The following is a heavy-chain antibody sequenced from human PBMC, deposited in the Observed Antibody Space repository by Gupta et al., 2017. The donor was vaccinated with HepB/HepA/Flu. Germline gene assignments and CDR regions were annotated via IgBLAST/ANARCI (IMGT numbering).Heavy chain of an antibody. V-gene: IGHV4-59*01. J-gene: IGHJ5*02. CDR1: GGSISSYY. CDR2: SYYSGSN. CDR3: ARELGYCSSTSCYPATDWFDP. Sequence: QVQLQESGPGLVKPSETLSLTCTVSGGSISSYYWSWIRQPPGKGLEWIGYSYYSGSNNYNPSIKSRVTIAVDTSKNQFSLKRSAVNAADMAVYDCARELGYCSSTSCYPATDWFDPWGQGNLVTVSS. D-gene: IGHD2-2*01.